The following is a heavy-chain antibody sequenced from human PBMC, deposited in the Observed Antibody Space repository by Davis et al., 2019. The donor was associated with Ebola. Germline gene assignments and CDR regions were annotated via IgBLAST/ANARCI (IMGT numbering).Heavy chain of an antibody. J-gene: IGHJ6*04. CDR1: GFPFSVYF. CDR3: ARGPPSDAYYYFGLDV. V-gene: IGHV3-72*01. CDR2: SRNKENRYST. Sequence: GESLKISCAASGFPFSVYFMDWVRLTPGKGLEWVGLSRNKENRYSTEYAASVKGRFTISRDDSKNTLYLQMNSLRPEDTAVYYCARGPPSDAYYYFGLDVWGKGTTVTVSS.